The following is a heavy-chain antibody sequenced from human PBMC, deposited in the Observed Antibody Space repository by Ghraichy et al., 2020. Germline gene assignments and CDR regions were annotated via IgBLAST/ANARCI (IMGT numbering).Heavy chain of an antibody. CDR3: ARAEIVLMVYARAFDI. Sequence: GGSLRLSCAASGFTFSSYEMNWVRQAPGKGLEWVSYISSSGSTIYYADSVKGRFTISRDNAKNSLYLQMNSLRAEDTAVYYCARAEIVLMVYARAFDIWGQGTMVTVSS. CDR1: GFTFSSYE. D-gene: IGHD2-8*01. V-gene: IGHV3-48*03. J-gene: IGHJ3*02. CDR2: ISSSGSTI.